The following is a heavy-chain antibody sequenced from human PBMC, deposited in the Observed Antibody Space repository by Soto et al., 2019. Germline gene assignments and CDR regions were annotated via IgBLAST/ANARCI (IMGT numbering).Heavy chain of an antibody. V-gene: IGHV4-4*07. CDR1: GGSISSYY. D-gene: IGHD5-18*01. CDR3: ARDSGYSYGNYYYYYGMDV. CDR2: IYTSGST. J-gene: IGHJ6*02. Sequence: PETLSLTCTVSGGSISSYYWSWIRQPAGKGLEWIGRIYTSGSTNYNPSLKSRVTMSVDTSKNQFSLKLSSVTAADTAVYYCARDSGYSYGNYYYYYGMDVWGQGTTVTVSS.